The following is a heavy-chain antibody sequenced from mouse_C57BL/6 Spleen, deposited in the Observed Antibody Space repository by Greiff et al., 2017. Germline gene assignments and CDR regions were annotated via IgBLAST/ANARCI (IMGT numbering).Heavy chain of an antibody. J-gene: IGHJ1*03. V-gene: IGHV1-53*01. D-gene: IGHD1-1*01. Sequence: QVQLQQPGTELVKPGASVKLSCKASGYTFTSYWMHWVKQRPGQGLEWIGNINPSNGGTNYNEKFKSKATLTVDKSSSTAYMQRSSLTSEDSAVYYCARGHYYGSRNWYFDVWGTGTTVTVSS. CDR2: INPSNGGT. CDR1: GYTFTSYW. CDR3: ARGHYYGSRNWYFDV.